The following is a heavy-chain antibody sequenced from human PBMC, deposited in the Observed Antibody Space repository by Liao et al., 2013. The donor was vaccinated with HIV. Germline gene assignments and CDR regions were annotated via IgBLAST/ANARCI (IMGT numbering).Heavy chain of an antibody. CDR3: ARDRQGENYYGDYEPYWYIDL. CDR1: GDSISSYY. D-gene: IGHD4-17*01. CDR2: IYDGGST. J-gene: IGHJ2*01. V-gene: IGHV4-59*01. Sequence: QVQLQESGPGLVKPSETLSLTCTVSGDSISSYYWSWIRQPPGKGLEWIGYIYDGGSTNYNPSLKSRVTISVDTSKNQFSLKLTSVTAADTAVYYCARDRQGENYYGDYEPYWYIDLWGRGTLVTVSS.